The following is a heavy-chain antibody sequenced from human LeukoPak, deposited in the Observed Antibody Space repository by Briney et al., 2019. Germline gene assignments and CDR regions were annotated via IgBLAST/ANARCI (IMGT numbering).Heavy chain of an antibody. Sequence: SETLSLTCSVSGGSISSDYWSWIRQPPGKGLEWIGYIYYSGSTNYNPSLKSRVTISVDTSKNQFSLKLSSVTAADTAVYYCAREKYCGGDCYPQTSGYFDYWGQGTLVTVSS. CDR3: AREKYCGGDCYPQTSGYFDY. J-gene: IGHJ4*02. V-gene: IGHV4-59*01. CDR1: GGSISSDY. CDR2: IYYSGST. D-gene: IGHD2-21*02.